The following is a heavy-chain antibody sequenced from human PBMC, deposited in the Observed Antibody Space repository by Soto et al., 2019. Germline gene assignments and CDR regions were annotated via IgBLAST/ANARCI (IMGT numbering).Heavy chain of an antibody. D-gene: IGHD4-17*01. CDR3: AKSPTMTTKVVDY. CDR1: GFTFSSYT. J-gene: IGHJ4*02. Sequence: EVQLLESGGDLVQPGGSLRLSCVASGFTFSSYTMTWVRQAPGKGLEWVSVIYSSGDSTYYAVSVKGRFTISRDNSKNTLYLQMNSLRADDTAVYYCAKSPTMTTKVVDYWGQGTLVTVSS. V-gene: IGHV3-23*01. CDR2: IYSSGDST.